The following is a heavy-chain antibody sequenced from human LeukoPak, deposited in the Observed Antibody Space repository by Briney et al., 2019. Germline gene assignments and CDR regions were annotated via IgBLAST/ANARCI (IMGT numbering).Heavy chain of an antibody. CDR2: IFHSGST. V-gene: IGHV4-31*03. CDR1: GGSITSGGYY. Sequence: SETLSLTCTVSGGSITSGGYYWSWIRQHPGKGLDWIGEIFHSGSTNYNPSLKSRVTISVDKSKNQFSLKLNSVTAADTAVYYCARGGNKWELDNWFDPWGQGTLVTVSS. J-gene: IGHJ5*02. CDR3: ARGGNKWELDNWFDP. D-gene: IGHD1-26*01.